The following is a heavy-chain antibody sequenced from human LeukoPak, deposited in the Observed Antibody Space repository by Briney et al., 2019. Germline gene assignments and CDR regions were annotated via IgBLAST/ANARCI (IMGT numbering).Heavy chain of an antibody. D-gene: IGHD4-17*01. CDR3: ARGHYGDTYGMDV. V-gene: IGHV3-21*01. CDR2: ISNSGSFE. CDR1: GFTFNDYS. Sequence: GGSLRLSCAASGFTFNDYSMNWVRQAPGKGLEWVSSISNSGSFEFYADSVKGRFTVSRDNAKHSLYLQMDGLRAEDTAVYYCARGHYGDTYGMDVWGQGTAVTVSS. J-gene: IGHJ6*02.